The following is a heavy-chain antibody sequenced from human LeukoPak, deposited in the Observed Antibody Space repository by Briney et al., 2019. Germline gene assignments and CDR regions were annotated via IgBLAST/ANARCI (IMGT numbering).Heavy chain of an antibody. J-gene: IGHJ4*02. Sequence: GGSLRLSCAATGFTLSSYWMHWVRQVPGKGLVWVARINPGGSSITYADSVKGRFTISRDNAKNTLYLQMDSLRAEDTGVYYCARSNQADDYWGQGTLVTVSS. CDR1: GFTLSSYW. D-gene: IGHD1-14*01. CDR3: ARSNQADDY. V-gene: IGHV3-74*01. CDR2: INPGGSSI.